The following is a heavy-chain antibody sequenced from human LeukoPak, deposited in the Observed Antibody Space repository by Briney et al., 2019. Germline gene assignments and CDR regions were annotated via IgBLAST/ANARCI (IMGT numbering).Heavy chain of an antibody. Sequence: PSETLSLTCTVSGYSISSGYYWGWIRQPPGKGLEWIGSIYHSGTTYYSPSFKSRVTISVDTSKNQFSLNLSSVTAADTAVYYCATIPSGSYADFDYWGQGTLVTVSS. J-gene: IGHJ4*02. V-gene: IGHV4-38-2*02. D-gene: IGHD1-26*01. CDR2: IYHSGTT. CDR3: ATIPSGSYADFDY. CDR1: GYSISSGYY.